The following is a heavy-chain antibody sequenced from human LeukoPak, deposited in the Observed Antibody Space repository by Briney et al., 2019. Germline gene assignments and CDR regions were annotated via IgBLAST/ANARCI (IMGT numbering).Heavy chain of an antibody. V-gene: IGHV3-15*01. CDR3: TTILRYFDWLLEKEYFQH. D-gene: IGHD3-9*01. J-gene: IGHJ1*01. CDR1: GFTFSNAW. Sequence: GGSLRLSCAASGFTFSNAWMSWVRQAPGKGLEWVGRIKSKTDGGTTDYAAPVKVRFTISRDDSKNTLYLKMNSMKTEDTAVYYCTTILRYFDWLLEKEYFQHWGQGTLVTVSS. CDR2: IKSKTDGGTT.